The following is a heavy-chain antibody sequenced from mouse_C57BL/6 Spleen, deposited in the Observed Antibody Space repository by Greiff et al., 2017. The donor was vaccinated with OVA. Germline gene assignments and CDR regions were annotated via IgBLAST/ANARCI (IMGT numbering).Heavy chain of an antibody. D-gene: IGHD1-1*02. J-gene: IGHJ2*01. CDR3: ATELSAGVVYFDY. Sequence: QVQLQQPGPELVKPGASVKLSCKASGYTFTSYWMHWVKQRPGQGLEWIGNINPSNGGTNYNEKFKSKATLTVDKSSSTAYMQLSSLTSEDSAVYYCATELSAGVVYFDYWGQGTTLTVSS. CDR2: INPSNGGT. V-gene: IGHV1-53*01. CDR1: GYTFTSYW.